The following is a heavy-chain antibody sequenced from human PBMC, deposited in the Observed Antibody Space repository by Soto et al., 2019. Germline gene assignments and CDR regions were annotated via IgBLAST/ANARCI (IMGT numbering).Heavy chain of an antibody. CDR1: GYTFTNYA. CDR3: ARRTADYYDSRGYFNY. D-gene: IGHD3-22*01. J-gene: IGHJ4*02. CDR2: INAGNGKA. V-gene: IGHV1-3*01. Sequence: ASVKVSCKASGYTFTNYAVHWVRQAPGQRLEWMGWINAGNGKARFAQNFQGRVTITTDTSARTAYMELSSLRSEDTAVYYCARRTADYYDSRGYFNYWGQGTLVTVSS.